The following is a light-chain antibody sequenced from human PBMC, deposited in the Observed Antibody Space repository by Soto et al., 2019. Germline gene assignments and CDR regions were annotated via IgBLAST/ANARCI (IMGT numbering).Light chain of an antibody. Sequence: QSVLTQPASVSGSPGQSITISCTGTATDVGSYNYVSWYQQHPNKAPKLMIYEVSNRPSGISNRFFGSKSGNTASLTISGLQAEDEADYYCSSFTSSLTWVFGGGTKGTVL. CDR2: EVS. V-gene: IGLV2-14*01. J-gene: IGLJ3*02. CDR1: ATDVGSYNY. CDR3: SSFTSSLTWV.